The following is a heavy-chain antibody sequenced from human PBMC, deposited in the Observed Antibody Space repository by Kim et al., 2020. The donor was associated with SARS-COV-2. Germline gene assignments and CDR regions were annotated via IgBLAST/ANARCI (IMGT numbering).Heavy chain of an antibody. CDR2: INSDGSST. CDR3: ASEWTYGSGMDV. V-gene: IGHV3-74*01. J-gene: IGHJ6*02. Sequence: GGSLRLSCAASGFTFSSYWMHWVRQAPGKGLVWVSRINSDGSSTSYADSVKGRFTISRDNAKNTLYLQMNSLRAEDTAVYYCASEWTYGSGMDVWGQGTTVTVSS. CDR1: GFTFSSYW. D-gene: IGHD3-10*01.